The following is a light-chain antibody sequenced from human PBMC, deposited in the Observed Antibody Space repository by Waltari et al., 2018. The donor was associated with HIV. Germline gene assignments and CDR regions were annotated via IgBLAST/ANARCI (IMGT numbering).Light chain of an antibody. CDR1: RNLGGM. CDR2: GAS. CDR3: QCYRDWPPT. V-gene: IGKV3-15*01. Sequence: EIMMRQSPVTLSVSPGDRVTLSCRATRNLGGMLAWYQQTPGQAPRLLIYGASTRATGIPARFSGSGSGTEYTLTISSLQSEDFAIYYCQCYRDWPPTFGQGTKVEIK. J-gene: IGKJ1*01.